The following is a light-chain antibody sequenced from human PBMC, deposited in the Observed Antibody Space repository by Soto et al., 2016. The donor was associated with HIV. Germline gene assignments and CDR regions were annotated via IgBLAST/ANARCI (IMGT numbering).Light chain of an antibody. CDR2: QDT. CDR3: QTWDISTASHVV. J-gene: IGLJ2*01. V-gene: IGLV3-1*01. Sequence: SYELTQPPSVSVSPGQTASITCSGDKLGDKYACWYQQKPGQSPVLVIYQDTKRPSGIPERFSGSNSGNTATLTISGTQAMDEADYYCQTWDISTASHVVFGGGTKLTVL. CDR1: KLGDKY.